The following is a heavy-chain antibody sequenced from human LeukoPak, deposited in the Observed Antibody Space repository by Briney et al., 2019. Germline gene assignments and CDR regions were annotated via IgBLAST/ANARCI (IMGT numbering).Heavy chain of an antibody. D-gene: IGHD6-13*01. CDR2: ISINARVT. Sequence: GGSLRLSCAASGFTFSTYAMAWVRQAPGKGLEWVSCISINARVTYYGESVRGRFTISRDNSKNTLYLQMNSLRADDAATYYCARDIPNSSWGLDVWGQGTAVTVSS. CDR3: ARDIPNSSWGLDV. V-gene: IGHV3-23*01. CDR1: GFTFSTYA. J-gene: IGHJ6*02.